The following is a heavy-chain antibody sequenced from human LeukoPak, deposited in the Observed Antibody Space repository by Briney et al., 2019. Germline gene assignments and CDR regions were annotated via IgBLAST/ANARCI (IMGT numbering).Heavy chain of an antibody. CDR2: IYYSGST. V-gene: IGHV4-59*01. J-gene: IGHJ4*02. CDR1: GGSISSYY. CDR3: ARSKVGSLFDY. D-gene: IGHD3-16*01. Sequence: SETLSLTCTVSGGSISSYYWSWIRQPPGKGLEWIGYIYYSGSTNYNPSLKSRVTISVDTSKNQFSLKLSSVTAADTAVYYCARSKVGSLFDYWGQGTPVTVSS.